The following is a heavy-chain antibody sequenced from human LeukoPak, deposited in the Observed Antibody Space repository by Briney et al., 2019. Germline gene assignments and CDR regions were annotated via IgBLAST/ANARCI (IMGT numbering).Heavy chain of an antibody. J-gene: IGHJ6*02. CDR3: AKDSTVSGSYYGMDI. V-gene: IGHV3-23*01. CDR1: GFTFSSYI. CDR2: ISGSGSTT. D-gene: IGHD3-22*01. Sequence: GGSLRLSCAASGFTFSSYIVTWVRQAPGNGLEWVSSISGSGSTTYFADSVKGRFTISRDNSKNTLYLQMSSLRAEDTAIYYCAKDSTVSGSYYGMDIWGQGITVTVSS.